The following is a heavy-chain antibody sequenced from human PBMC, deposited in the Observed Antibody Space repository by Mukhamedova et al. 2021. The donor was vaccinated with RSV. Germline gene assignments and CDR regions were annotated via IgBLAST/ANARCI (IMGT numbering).Heavy chain of an antibody. D-gene: IGHD3-22*01. J-gene: IGHJ3*02. CDR3: AKGRISYYDSSGYYSGDAFDI. V-gene: IGHV3-23*03. CDR2: GGGSST. Sequence: GGGSSTYHGDFVKGRFTISRDKSKNTLYLQMNSLRAEDTAVYYCAKGRISYYDSSGYYSGDAFDIWGQGTVVTVSS.